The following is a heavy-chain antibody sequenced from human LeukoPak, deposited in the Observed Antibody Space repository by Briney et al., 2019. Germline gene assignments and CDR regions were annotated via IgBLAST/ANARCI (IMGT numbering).Heavy chain of an antibody. CDR3: ARAGLYSGYDQDY. J-gene: IGHJ4*02. D-gene: IGHD5-12*01. V-gene: IGHV3-48*01. Sequence: GGSLRLSCAASGFTFSSYSMNWVRQAPGKGLEWVSYISSSSTIYYADSVKGRFTISRDNAKNSLYLQMNSLRAEDTAVYFCARAGLYSGYDQDYWGQGTLVTVSS. CDR1: GFTFSSYS. CDR2: ISSSSTI.